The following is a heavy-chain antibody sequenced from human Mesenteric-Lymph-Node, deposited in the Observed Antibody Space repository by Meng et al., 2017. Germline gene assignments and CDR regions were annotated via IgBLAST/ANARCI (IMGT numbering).Heavy chain of an antibody. V-gene: IGHV4-4*02. Sequence: QLQRQESGPGLVKPSETLSLTCAVSGGSISSVYWWTWVRQSPGKGLEWIGEIYHSGSTNYNPSLKSRVTISVDKAKNQFSLKLTSVTAADTAVYYCARGGYYYFDYWGQGTLVTVSS. D-gene: IGHD5-18*01. CDR1: GGSISSVYW. J-gene: IGHJ4*02. CDR3: ARGGYYYFDY. CDR2: IYHSGST.